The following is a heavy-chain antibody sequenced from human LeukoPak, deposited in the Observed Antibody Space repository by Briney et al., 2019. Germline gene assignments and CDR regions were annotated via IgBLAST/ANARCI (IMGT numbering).Heavy chain of an antibody. V-gene: IGHV1-69*13. D-gene: IGHD6-19*01. CDR1: GGTFSSYA. CDR2: IIPIFGTA. CDR3: ASSRKGSGWYSWFDP. Sequence: GASVKVSCKASGGTFSSYAISWVRQAPGQGLEWMGGIIPIFGTANYAQKFQGRVTITADESTSTAYMELSSLRSEDTAVYYCASSRKGSGWYSWFDPWGQGTLVTVSS. J-gene: IGHJ5*02.